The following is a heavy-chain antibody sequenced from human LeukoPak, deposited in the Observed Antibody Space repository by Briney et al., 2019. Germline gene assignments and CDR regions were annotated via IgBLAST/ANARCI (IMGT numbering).Heavy chain of an antibody. J-gene: IGHJ5*02. CDR2: IYHSGST. CDR1: GYSISSGYY. D-gene: IGHD1-26*01. V-gene: IGHV4-38-2*02. Sequence: SETLSLTCTVSGYSISSGYYWGWIRQPPGKGLEWIGSIYHSGSTYYNPSLKSRVTISVDTSKNQFSLKLSSVTAADTAVYYCARVVVGALPLSNWFDPWGQGTLVTVSS. CDR3: ARVVVGALPLSNWFDP.